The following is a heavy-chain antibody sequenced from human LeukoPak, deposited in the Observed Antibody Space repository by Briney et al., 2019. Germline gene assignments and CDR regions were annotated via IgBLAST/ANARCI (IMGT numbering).Heavy chain of an antibody. CDR2: IYYSGST. D-gene: IGHD6-19*01. Sequence: MTSETLSLTCTVSGGSISNGDHYWSWIRQHPGKGLEWIGYIYYSGSTYYNPSLKSRVTISVDTSKNQFSLKLSSVTAADTAVYYCARDLEGIAVLGYWGQGTLVTVSS. V-gene: IGHV4-31*03. J-gene: IGHJ4*02. CDR1: GGSISNGDHY. CDR3: ARDLEGIAVLGY.